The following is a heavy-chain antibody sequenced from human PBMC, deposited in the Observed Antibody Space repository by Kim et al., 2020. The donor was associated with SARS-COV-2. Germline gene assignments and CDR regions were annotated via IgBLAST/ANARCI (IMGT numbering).Heavy chain of an antibody. D-gene: IGHD2-15*01. CDR3: ARHQRDRSGGDVAFDY. Sequence: SETLSLTCTVSGGSLSSSSYYWGWIRQPPGKGLEWIGTAYYIGNTYYNPSLKSRVTISGDTSKNQFSLKLGSVTAADTADYYWARHQRDRSGGDVAFDY. CDR2: AYYIGNT. J-gene: IGHJ4*01. CDR1: GGSLSSSSYY. V-gene: IGHV4-39*01.